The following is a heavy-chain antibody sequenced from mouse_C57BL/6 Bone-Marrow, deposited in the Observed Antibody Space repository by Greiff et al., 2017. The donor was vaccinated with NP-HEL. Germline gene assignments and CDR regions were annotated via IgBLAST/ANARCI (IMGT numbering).Heavy chain of an antibody. J-gene: IGHJ4*01. CDR3: ARDFDY. V-gene: IGHV5-4*01. CDR1: GFTFSSYA. Sequence: EVKLVESGGGLVKPGGSLKLSCAASGFTFSSYAMSWVRQTPEKRLEWVATISDGGSYTYYPDNVKGRFTISRDDAKNHLYLQMSHLKSEDTAMYYCARDFDYWGQGTSVTVSS. CDR2: ISDGGSYT.